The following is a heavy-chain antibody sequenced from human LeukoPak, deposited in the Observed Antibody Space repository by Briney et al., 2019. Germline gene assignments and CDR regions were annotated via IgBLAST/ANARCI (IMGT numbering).Heavy chain of an antibody. D-gene: IGHD2-15*01. V-gene: IGHV5-51*01. J-gene: IGHJ3*02. CDR2: IYPGDSDT. CDR1: GYTFPTYW. Sequence: GESLTISCQGSGYTFPTYWIGWVRQMPGKGLELMGIIYPGDSDTRYSPSFRGQVTISADKSINTAHLQGSSLKDSDTGMFYCARATLTPRHRGRPDAFDIWGQGTMVTVSS. CDR3: ARATLTPRHRGRPDAFDI.